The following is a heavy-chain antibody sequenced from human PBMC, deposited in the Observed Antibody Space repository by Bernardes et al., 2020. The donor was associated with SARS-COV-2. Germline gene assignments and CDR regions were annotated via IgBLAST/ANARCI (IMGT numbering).Heavy chain of an antibody. J-gene: IGHJ4*02. CDR2: FYDAGST. V-gene: IGHV3-53*01. CDR1: GFSVTTNY. Sequence: GSLRLSCAASGFSVTTNYMYWVRQAPGEGLEWVSVFYDAGSTYYPDSVKGRFTSSRDNSKNILFLQMNNLRAEDTAVYYCARAEARCSGCFDYWGQGALVTVSS. D-gene: IGHD6-19*01. CDR3: ARAEARCSGCFDY.